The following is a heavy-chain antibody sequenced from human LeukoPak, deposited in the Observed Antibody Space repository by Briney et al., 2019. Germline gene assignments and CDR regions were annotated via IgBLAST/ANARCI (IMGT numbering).Heavy chain of an antibody. CDR2: IKQDGSKK. Sequence: RPGGSLRLSCAASGFTFSSYWMSWVRQAPGKGLEWVANIKQDGSKKNYVDSVKGRFTISRDNAKNSLYLQMNSLRVEDTAVYYCAKDGPTEIRWLQSSCFDYWGQGTLVTVSS. D-gene: IGHD5-24*01. J-gene: IGHJ4*02. CDR1: GFTFSSYW. CDR3: AKDGPTEIRWLQSSCFDY. V-gene: IGHV3-7*01.